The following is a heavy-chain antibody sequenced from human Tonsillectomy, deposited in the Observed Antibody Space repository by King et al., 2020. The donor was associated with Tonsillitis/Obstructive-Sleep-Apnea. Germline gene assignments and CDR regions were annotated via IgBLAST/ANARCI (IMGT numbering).Heavy chain of an antibody. J-gene: IGHJ5*02. CDR2: ISAGGGII. D-gene: IGHD1-26*01. CDR3: VRDMGSSYYRRFDP. V-gene: IGHV3-48*02. Sequence: QLVQSGGGLVQPGGSLRLSCAASGFTFDDYSMNWVRQTPGKGLEWVSYISAGGGIIYYADSVRGRFTISRDNGKNSLYLQMDSLRDEDTAFYYCVRDMGSSYYRRFDPWGQGTLVTVSS. CDR1: GFTFDDYS.